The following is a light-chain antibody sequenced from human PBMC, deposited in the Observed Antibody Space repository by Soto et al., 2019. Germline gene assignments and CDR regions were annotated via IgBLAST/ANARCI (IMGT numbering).Light chain of an antibody. CDR2: LEGSGSY. CDR3: ETWDSNTHTV. V-gene: IGLV4-60*02. Sequence: QSVLTQSSSASASLGSSVKLTCTLSSGHSSYIIAWHQQQPGKAPRYLMKLEGSGSYNKGGGVPHRFSGSSSGADRYLTISNLQFEDEADYYCETWDSNTHTVFGGGTKLTVL. J-gene: IGLJ3*02. CDR1: SGHSSYI.